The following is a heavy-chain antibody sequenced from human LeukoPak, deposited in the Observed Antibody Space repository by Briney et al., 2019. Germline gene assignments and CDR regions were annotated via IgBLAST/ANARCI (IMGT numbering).Heavy chain of an antibody. D-gene: IGHD1-26*01. V-gene: IGHV1-69*13. CDR2: IIPSFGTA. CDR1: GGTFSSYP. Sequence: SVKVSCKASGGTFSSYPISWVRQAPGQGLEWMGGIIPSFGTANYAQTFQGRVTITADESTSTFYMDLSSLRTEDTAVYYCAKGTSGSYFDYWGQGTLVTVSS. J-gene: IGHJ4*02. CDR3: AKGTSGSYFDY.